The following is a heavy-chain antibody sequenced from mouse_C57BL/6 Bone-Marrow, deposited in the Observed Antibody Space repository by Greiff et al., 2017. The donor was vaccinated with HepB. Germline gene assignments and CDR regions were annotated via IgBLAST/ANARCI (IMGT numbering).Heavy chain of an antibody. J-gene: IGHJ1*03. D-gene: IGHD1-1*01. Sequence: VHLVESGAELARPGASVKLSCKASGYTFTSYGISWVKQRTGQGLEWIGEIYPRSGNTYYNEKFKGKATLTADKSSSTAYMELRSLTSEDSAVYFCARGGFITTVVATRYFDVWGTGTTVTVSS. CDR1: GYTFTSYG. CDR2: IYPRSGNT. V-gene: IGHV1-81*01. CDR3: ARGGFITTVVATRYFDV.